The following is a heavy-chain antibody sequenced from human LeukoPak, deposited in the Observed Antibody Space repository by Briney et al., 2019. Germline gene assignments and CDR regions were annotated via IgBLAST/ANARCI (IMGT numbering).Heavy chain of an antibody. CDR3: AREVDYYDSSGYSRIEYNWFDP. CDR2: INPNSGGT. J-gene: IGHJ5*02. V-gene: IGHV1-2*02. CDR1: GYTFTGYY. D-gene: IGHD3-22*01. Sequence: ASVKVSCKASGYTFTGYYMHWVRRAPGQGLEWMGWINPNSGGTNYAQKFQGRVTMTRDTSISTAYMELSRLRSDDTAVYYCAREVDYYDSSGYSRIEYNWFDPWGQGTLVTVSS.